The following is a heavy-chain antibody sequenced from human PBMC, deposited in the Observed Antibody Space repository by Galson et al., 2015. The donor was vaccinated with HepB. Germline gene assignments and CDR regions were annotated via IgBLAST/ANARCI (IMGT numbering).Heavy chain of an antibody. CDR2: IKPSGSGT. V-gene: IGHV1-46*01. J-gene: IGHJ5*02. CDR1: GSTLTNYY. Sequence: SVKVSCKASGSTLTNYYVHWVRQAPGQGLEWMGIIKPSGSGTTYAQNFQGRVTMTTDTSTSTAYMELRSLRSDDTAVYYCARVRPRQDIVVVVAATDWFDPWGQGTLVTVSS. CDR3: ARVRPRQDIVVVVAATDWFDP. D-gene: IGHD2-15*01.